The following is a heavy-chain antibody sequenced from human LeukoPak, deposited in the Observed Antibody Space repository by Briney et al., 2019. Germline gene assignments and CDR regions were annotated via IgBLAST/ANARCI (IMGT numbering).Heavy chain of an antibody. Sequence: GGSLRLSCAASGFTFSSYWMSWVRQAPGKGLEWVANIKQDGSEKYYVDSVKGRFTISRDNAANSLHLQMSSLRVEDTALYYCAREGQDLDYWGQGTLVAVST. CDR1: GFTFSSYW. D-gene: IGHD2-15*01. J-gene: IGHJ4*02. CDR3: AREGQDLDY. CDR2: IKQDGSEK. V-gene: IGHV3-7*01.